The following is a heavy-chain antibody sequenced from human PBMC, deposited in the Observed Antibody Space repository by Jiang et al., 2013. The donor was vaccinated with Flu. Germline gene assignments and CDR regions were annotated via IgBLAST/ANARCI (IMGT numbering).Heavy chain of an antibody. CDR3: ARVYGAGIYYYFAMDV. V-gene: IGHV2-70*13. D-gene: IGHD4/OR15-4a*01. J-gene: IGHJ6*02. CDR2: IDWDDDK. CDR1: C. Sequence: CVTWIRQPPGKALEWLALIDWDDDKYYNTSLKTRLTISKDTTNDQAVLIMTNMDPVDTATYYCARVYGAGIYYYFAMDVWGQGTTVTVSS.